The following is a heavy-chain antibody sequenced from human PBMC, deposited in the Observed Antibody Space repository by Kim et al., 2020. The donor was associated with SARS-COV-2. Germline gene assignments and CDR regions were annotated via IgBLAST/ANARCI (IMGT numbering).Heavy chain of an antibody. CDR3: AKSHMVRAVIPLGVDV. J-gene: IGHJ6*02. Sequence: GGSLRLSCAASGFTFSSYAMSWVRQAPGKGLEWVSAISGSGGSTYYADSVKGRFTISRDNSKNTLYLQMNSLRAEDTAVYYCAKSHMVRAVIPLGVDVWGQGTTVTVSS. CDR2: ISGSGGST. D-gene: IGHD3-10*01. CDR1: GFTFSSYA. V-gene: IGHV3-23*01.